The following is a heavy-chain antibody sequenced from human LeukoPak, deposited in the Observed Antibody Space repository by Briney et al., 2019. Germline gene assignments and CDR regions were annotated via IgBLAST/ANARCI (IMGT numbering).Heavy chain of an antibody. CDR2: DYYSGSS. CDR1: GGSITDYY. J-gene: IGHJ3*02. CDR3: ARDLKLDGSSGYYAFDI. D-gene: IGHD3-22*01. V-gene: IGHV4-59*01. Sequence: SETLSLTCTVSGGSITDYYWGGIRQPPGKGLEWIGYDYYSGSSNYNPSLKSRVTISVDTSKNQFSLKMSSVTAADTAVYYCARDLKLDGSSGYYAFDIWGQGTMVTVSS.